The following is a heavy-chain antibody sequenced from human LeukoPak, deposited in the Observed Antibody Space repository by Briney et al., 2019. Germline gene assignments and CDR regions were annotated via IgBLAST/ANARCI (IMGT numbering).Heavy chain of an antibody. V-gene: IGHV3-30*02. Sequence: WGSLRLSCAASGFTCSSYGMHWVRQAPGKGLEWVAFIRYDGSNKYYADSVKGRFTISRDNSKNTLYLQMNSLRAEDTAVYYCAKGPLYDYVWGSFAYWGQGTLVTVSS. CDR2: IRYDGSNK. CDR3: AKGPLYDYVWGSFAY. D-gene: IGHD3-16*01. J-gene: IGHJ4*02. CDR1: GFTCSSYG.